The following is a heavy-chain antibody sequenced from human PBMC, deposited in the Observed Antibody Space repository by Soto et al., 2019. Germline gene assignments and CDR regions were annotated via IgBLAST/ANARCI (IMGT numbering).Heavy chain of an antibody. V-gene: IGHV1-69*02. CDR3: ARGSRWERPSDYYDGMDV. Sequence: QVQLVQSGAEVKKPGSSVKVSCKASGGTFSSYTISWVRQAPGQGLEWMGRIIPILGIANYAQKFQGRVTITADKSTSTAYMELSSLRSEDTAVYYCARGSRWERPSDYYDGMDVWGQGTTVTVSS. CDR1: GGTFSSYT. D-gene: IGHD1-26*01. CDR2: IIPILGIA. J-gene: IGHJ6*02.